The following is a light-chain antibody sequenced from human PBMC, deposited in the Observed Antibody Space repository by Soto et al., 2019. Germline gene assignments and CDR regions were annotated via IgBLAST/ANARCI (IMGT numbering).Light chain of an antibody. V-gene: IGKV3-11*01. CDR2: GAF. Sequence: PGGRATLPCRASQSVSSYLAWYQQKPGQAPRLLIYGAFNRATGIPARFSGSGSGTDFTLTINSLEPEDFAVYYCQQRNIWPPVTFGQGTRLEIK. CDR3: QQRNIWPPVT. CDR1: QSVSSY. J-gene: IGKJ5*01.